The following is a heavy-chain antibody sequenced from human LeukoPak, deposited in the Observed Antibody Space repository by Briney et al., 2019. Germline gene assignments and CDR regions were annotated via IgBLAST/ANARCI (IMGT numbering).Heavy chain of an antibody. D-gene: IGHD2-2*01. J-gene: IGHJ4*02. CDR2: ISGSGGST. V-gene: IGHV3-23*01. CDR1: GFTFSSYA. CDR3: AKVYCSSTSCECFDY. Sequence: GGSLRLSSAASGFTFSSYAMSWVRQAPGKGLEWVSAISGSGGSTYYADSVKGRFTISRDNSKNTLYLQMNSLRAEDTAVYYCAKVYCSSTSCECFDYWGQGTLVTVSS.